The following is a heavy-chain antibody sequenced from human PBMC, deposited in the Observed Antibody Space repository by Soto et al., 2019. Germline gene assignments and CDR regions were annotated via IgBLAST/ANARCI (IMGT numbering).Heavy chain of an antibody. Sequence: ASVKVSCKASGYNFAGYFIHWVRQAPGQGLEWMGWINPASGGTKFAQKFQGRVTLTRDTSISTDSMELISLTSDDTAIYYCARSFSSSYGFDYWGQGTLVTVSS. J-gene: IGHJ4*02. D-gene: IGHD6-6*01. CDR3: ARSFSSSYGFDY. CDR2: INPASGGT. CDR1: GYNFAGYF. V-gene: IGHV1-2*02.